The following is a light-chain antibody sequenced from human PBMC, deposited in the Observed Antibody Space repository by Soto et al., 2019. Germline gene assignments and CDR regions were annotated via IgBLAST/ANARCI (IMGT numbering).Light chain of an antibody. CDR1: QSLLHSSW. CDR2: KAS. J-gene: IGKJ4*01. Sequence: MTHSPLSLPVTPGEPASISCRSSQSLLHSSWLAWYQQKPGKAPKLLIYKASSLESGVPSRFSGSGSGTDFTLTISRLEPEDFAVYYCQQYGSSLTFGGGSKVDI. CDR3: QQYGSSLT. V-gene: IGKV1-5*03.